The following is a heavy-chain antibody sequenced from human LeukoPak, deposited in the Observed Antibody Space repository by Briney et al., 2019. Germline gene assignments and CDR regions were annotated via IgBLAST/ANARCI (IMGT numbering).Heavy chain of an antibody. V-gene: IGHV1-8*01. CDR3: AREGYSSSSPFDY. D-gene: IGHD6-6*01. CDR2: MNPNSGNT. Sequence: GASVKVSCKASGYTFTSYDINWVRQATGQGLEWMGWMNPNSGNTGYAQKFQGRVTMTRSTSINTAYMELSSLRSEDTAVYYCAREGYSSSSPFDYWGQGTLVTVSS. CDR1: GYTFTSYD. J-gene: IGHJ4*02.